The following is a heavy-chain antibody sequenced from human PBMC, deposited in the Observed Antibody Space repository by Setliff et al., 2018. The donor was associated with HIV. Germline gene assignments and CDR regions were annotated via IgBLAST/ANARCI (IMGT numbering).Heavy chain of an antibody. J-gene: IGHJ5*02. Sequence: GESLKISCAASGFAFSSYSMSWVRQAPGKGLEWVSSITVNSDYIYYGDSVKGRFTISRDNAKNSLYLQMNSLRAEDTAVYYCARDSRADILTGYYRGCFDPWGQGTLVTVSS. D-gene: IGHD3-9*01. CDR1: GFAFSSYS. CDR3: ARDSRADILTGYYRGCFDP. CDR2: ITVNSDYI. V-gene: IGHV3-21*04.